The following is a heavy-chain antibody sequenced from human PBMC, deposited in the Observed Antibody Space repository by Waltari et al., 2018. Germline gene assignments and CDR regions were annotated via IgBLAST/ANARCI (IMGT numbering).Heavy chain of an antibody. V-gene: IGHV7-4-1*02. J-gene: IGHJ5*02. D-gene: IGHD3-9*01. Sequence: QVQLVQSGSELKKPGASVKVSCNASGYTFTSYAMNWLRQAPGQGLEWMGWINTNTGNPTYAQGLTGRIVFSLDAAVSTAYLQISRRNVEATAVYECARGGDSLTGYPRTGFDAWGKGTLVIVSS. CDR1: GYTFTSYA. CDR3: ARGGDSLTGYPRTGFDA. CDR2: INTNTGNP.